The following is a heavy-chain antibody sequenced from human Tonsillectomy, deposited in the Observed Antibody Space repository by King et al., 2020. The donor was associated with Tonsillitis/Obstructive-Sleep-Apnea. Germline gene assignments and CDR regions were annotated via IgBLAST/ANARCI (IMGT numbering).Heavy chain of an antibody. CDR2: ISYDGSNK. D-gene: IGHD3-16*01. Sequence: VQLVESGGGVVQPGRSLRLSCAASGFTFSSYAMHWVRQAPGKGLEWVAVISYDGSNKYYADSVKGRFTISRDNSKNTLYLQMNSLRAEDTAVYYFARDDTLYDSQDLDYYYYYMDVWGKGTTVTVSS. J-gene: IGHJ6*03. CDR1: GFTFSSYA. V-gene: IGHV3-30*01. CDR3: ARDDTLYDSQDLDYYYYYMDV.